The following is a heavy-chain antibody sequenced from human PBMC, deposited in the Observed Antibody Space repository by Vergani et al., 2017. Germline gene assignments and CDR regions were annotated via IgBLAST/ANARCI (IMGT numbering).Heavy chain of an antibody. Sequence: QLQLQESGPGLVKPSETLSLTCTVSGGSISSSSYYWGWIRQPPGKGLEWIGSIYYSGSTYYNPSLKSRVTISVDTSKNQFSLKLSSVTAADTAAYYCARTMVRGVIHCNWGQGTLVTVSS. V-gene: IGHV4-39*01. J-gene: IGHJ4*02. D-gene: IGHD3-10*01. CDR1: GGSISSSSYY. CDR2: IYYSGST. CDR3: ARTMVRGVIHCN.